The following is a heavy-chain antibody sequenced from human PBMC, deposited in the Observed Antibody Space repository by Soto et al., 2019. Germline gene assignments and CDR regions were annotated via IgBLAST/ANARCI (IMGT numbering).Heavy chain of an antibody. Sequence: QVQLQESGPGLVKPSQTLSLTCTVSGGSISSGGYYWSWIRQHPGKGLEWIGSIYYSGSTYYNPSLKARVTISVDTSTTQCSLTLSSVTAAHTAVYYCARGPHPFDCLLSHAFDIWGQGTMVTVSS. V-gene: IGHV4-31*03. CDR3: ARGPHPFDCLLSHAFDI. CDR2: IYYSGST. D-gene: IGHD3-9*01. CDR1: GGSISSGGYY. J-gene: IGHJ3*02.